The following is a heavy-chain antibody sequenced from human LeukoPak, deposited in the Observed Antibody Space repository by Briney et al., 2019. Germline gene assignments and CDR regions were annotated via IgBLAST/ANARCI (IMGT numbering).Heavy chain of an antibody. J-gene: IGHJ5*01. D-gene: IGHD3-3*01. CDR2: IKQDGSEK. CDR3: ARDYLITIFGVHWLDL. V-gene: IGHV3-7*01. Sequence: GGSLRHTCAASGFTFSSYWMSWVRQAPGKGLEWVANIKQDGSEKYYVDSVKGRFTISRDNAKNSLYLQMNSLRAEDTAVYYCARDYLITIFGVHWLDLWGQGTPVTVSS. CDR1: GFTFSSYW.